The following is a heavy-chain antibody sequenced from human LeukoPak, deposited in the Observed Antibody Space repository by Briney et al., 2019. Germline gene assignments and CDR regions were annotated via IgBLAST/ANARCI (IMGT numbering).Heavy chain of an antibody. CDR3: ARDSSGFDY. CDR2: IKQDGSEK. D-gene: IGHD3-22*01. V-gene: IGHV3-7*01. J-gene: IGHJ4*02. CDR1: GFTVSRNY. Sequence: GGSLRLSCAVSGFTVSRNYMIWVRQAPGKGLEWVANIKQDGSEKYYVDSVKGRFTISRDNAKNSLYLQMNSLRAEDTAVYYCARDSSGFDYWGQGTLVTVSS.